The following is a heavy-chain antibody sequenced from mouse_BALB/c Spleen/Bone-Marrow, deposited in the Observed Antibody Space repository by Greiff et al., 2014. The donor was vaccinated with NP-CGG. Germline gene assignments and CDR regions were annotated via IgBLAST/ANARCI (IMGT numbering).Heavy chain of an antibody. V-gene: IGHV1S29*02. J-gene: IGHJ3*01. D-gene: IGHD2-10*01. Sequence: VQLKASGPELVKPGASVKISCKASGYTFTDYNIHWVKQSHGKSLEWIGYIYPYDGGTAYNQKFKSKATLTVDNSSSTAYMELRSLTSEDSAVYYCARGRAYYVNYGFAYWGQGTLVTVSA. CDR2: IYPYDGGT. CDR3: ARGRAYYVNYGFAY. CDR1: GYTFTDYN.